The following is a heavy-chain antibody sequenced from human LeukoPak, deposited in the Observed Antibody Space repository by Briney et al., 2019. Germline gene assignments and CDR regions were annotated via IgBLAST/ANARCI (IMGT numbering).Heavy chain of an antibody. Sequence: GGSLRLSCAASGFTFSTYAMSWVRQVPGKGLEWVSGISSTAGFTYYADSVKGRFTISRDNSKNTLYLQLNSLRAEDTAVYYCAKSNYYFSDSCQPDDAFDVWGQGTMVTVSS. D-gene: IGHD4/OR15-4a*01. CDR2: ISSTAGFT. J-gene: IGHJ3*01. CDR1: GFTFSTYA. V-gene: IGHV3-23*01. CDR3: AKSNYYFSDSCQPDDAFDV.